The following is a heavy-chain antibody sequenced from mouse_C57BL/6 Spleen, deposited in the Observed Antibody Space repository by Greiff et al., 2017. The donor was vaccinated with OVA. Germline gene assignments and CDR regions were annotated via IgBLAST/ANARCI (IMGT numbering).Heavy chain of an antibody. J-gene: IGHJ3*01. Sequence: VQLQQSGPGLVAPSQSLSITCTVSGFSLTSYGVHWVRQPPGKGLEWLVVIWSDGSTTYNSALKSRLSISKDNSKSQVFLKMNSLQTDDTAMYYCARHENYYGSSPSWFAYWGQGTLVTVSA. CDR3: ARHENYYGSSPSWFAY. V-gene: IGHV2-6-1*01. D-gene: IGHD1-1*01. CDR1: GFSLTSYG. CDR2: IWSDGST.